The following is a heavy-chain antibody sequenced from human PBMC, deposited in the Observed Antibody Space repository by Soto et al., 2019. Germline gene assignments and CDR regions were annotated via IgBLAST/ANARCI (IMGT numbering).Heavy chain of an antibody. Sequence: AASVKVSCKASGGTFSSYAISWVRQAPGQGLEWMGGIIPIFGTANYAQKFQGRVTITADESTSTAYMELSSLRSEDTAVYYCARDYEGYSSGWAAFDIWGQGTMVTVSS. J-gene: IGHJ3*02. CDR1: GGTFSSYA. D-gene: IGHD6-19*01. CDR3: ARDYEGYSSGWAAFDI. V-gene: IGHV1-69*13. CDR2: IIPIFGTA.